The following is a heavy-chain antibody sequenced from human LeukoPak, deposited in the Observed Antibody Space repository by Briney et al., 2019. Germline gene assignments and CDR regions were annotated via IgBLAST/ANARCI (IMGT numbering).Heavy chain of an antibody. CDR1: GGTFSSYA. Sequence: SVKVSCKASGGTFSSYAISWVRQAPGQGLEWMGGIIPIFGTANYAQKFQGRVTITTDESTSTAYMELSSLRSEDTPVYYCARGQYRGYKETSFDYWGQETLVT. CDR3: ARGQYRGYKETSFDY. J-gene: IGHJ4*02. CDR2: IIPIFGTA. D-gene: IGHD5-12*01. V-gene: IGHV1-69*05.